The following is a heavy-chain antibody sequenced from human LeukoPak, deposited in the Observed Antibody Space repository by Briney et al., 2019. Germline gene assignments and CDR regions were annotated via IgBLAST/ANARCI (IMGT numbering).Heavy chain of an antibody. D-gene: IGHD4-17*01. CDR2: IKTDGSEK. CDR3: ARETTVTNYYYYGMDV. V-gene: IGHV3-7*03. CDR1: GFTFSSYW. J-gene: IGHJ6*02. Sequence: GGSLRLSCEASGFTFSSYWMSWVRQAPGKGLEWVANIKTDGSEKYYVDSVKGRFTISRDNAKNSLYLQMNSLRAEDTAVYYCARETTVTNYYYYGMDVWGQGTTVTVSS.